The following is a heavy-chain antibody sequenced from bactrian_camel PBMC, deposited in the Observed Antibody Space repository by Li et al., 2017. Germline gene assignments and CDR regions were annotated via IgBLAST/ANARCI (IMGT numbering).Heavy chain of an antibody. D-gene: IGHD5*01. CDR3: AANFGWGTYCHGDRPYTDFRY. J-gene: IGHJ6*01. CDR1: GVTDRRHC. V-gene: IGHV3S55*01. Sequence: VQLVESGGGSVQAGGSLRISCTASGVTDRRHCMGWFRQAPGKEREGVAAIDSDGSTSYADSVKGRFTISKDNAKHTLYLQMNSLKPEDTAMYYCAANFGWGTYCHGDRPYTDFRYWGRGPRSPSP. CDR2: IDSDGST.